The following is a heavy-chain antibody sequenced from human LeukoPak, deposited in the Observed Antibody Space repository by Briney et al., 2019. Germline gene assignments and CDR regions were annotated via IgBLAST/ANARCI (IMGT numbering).Heavy chain of an antibody. CDR2: ISYDGSKK. J-gene: IGHJ3*02. CDR3: ARESHKYSNNWYGAFDI. CDR1: GFTFNSYA. Sequence: GGSLRLSCAASGFTFNSYAIHWVRQAPGKGLEWVAVISYDGSKKFYAHSVKGRFTISRDNSKNTLYLHMNSLRAEDTAVYYCARESHKYSNNWYGAFDIWGQGTMVTVSS. D-gene: IGHD6-13*01. V-gene: IGHV3-30*04.